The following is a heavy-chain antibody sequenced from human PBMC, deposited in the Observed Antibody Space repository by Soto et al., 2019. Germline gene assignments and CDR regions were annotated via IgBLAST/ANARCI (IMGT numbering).Heavy chain of an antibody. CDR3: ARDKGSAVADPYYYYGMDV. J-gene: IGHJ6*02. D-gene: IGHD6-19*01. Sequence: GAPVKVSCKASGGTFSSYAISWVRQAPGQGLEWMGGIIPIFGTANYAQKFQGRVTITADESTSTAYMELSSLRSEDTAVYYCARDKGSAVADPYYYYGMDVWGQGTTVTVSS. CDR1: GGTFSSYA. V-gene: IGHV1-69*13. CDR2: IIPIFGTA.